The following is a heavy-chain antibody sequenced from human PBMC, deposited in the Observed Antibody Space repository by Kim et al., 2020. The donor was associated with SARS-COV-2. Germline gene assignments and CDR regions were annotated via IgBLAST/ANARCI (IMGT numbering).Heavy chain of an antibody. D-gene: IGHD2-15*01. CDR1: GFTFSSYE. CDR2: ISSSGSTI. Sequence: GGSLRLSCAASGFTFSSYEMNWVRQAPGKGLEWVSYISSSGSTIYYADSVKGRFTISRDNAKNSLYLQMNSLRAEDTAVYYCARVPEGYCSGGSCYEWGQGTLVTVSS. J-gene: IGHJ4*02. V-gene: IGHV3-48*03. CDR3: ARVPEGYCSGGSCYE.